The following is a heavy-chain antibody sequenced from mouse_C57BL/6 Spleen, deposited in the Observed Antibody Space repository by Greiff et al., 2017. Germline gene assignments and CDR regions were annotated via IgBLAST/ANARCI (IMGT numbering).Heavy chain of an antibody. J-gene: IGHJ1*03. Sequence: EVQLVESGPGLVKPSQSLSLTCSVTGYSITSGYYWNWIRQFPGNKLEWMGYISYDGSNNYNPSLKNRISITRDTSKNQFFLKLNSVTTEDTATYYCASFYYDYDRYFDVWGTGTTVTVSS. V-gene: IGHV3-6*01. CDR2: ISYDGSN. CDR1: GYSITSGYY. D-gene: IGHD2-4*01. CDR3: ASFYYDYDRYFDV.